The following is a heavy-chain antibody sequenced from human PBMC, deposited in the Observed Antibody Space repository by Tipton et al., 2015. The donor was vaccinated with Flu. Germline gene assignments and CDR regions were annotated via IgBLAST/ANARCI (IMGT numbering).Heavy chain of an antibody. J-gene: IGHJ4*02. Sequence: SGFTFSSYWMHWVRQAPGKGLVWVSRINSDGSSTSYADSVKGRFTISRDNAKNTLYLQMNSLRAEDTAVYYCARVAYYYDSSGPYFDYWGQGTLVTVSS. CDR3: ARVAYYYDSSGPYFDY. CDR2: INSDGSST. CDR1: GFTFSSYW. V-gene: IGHV3-74*01. D-gene: IGHD3-22*01.